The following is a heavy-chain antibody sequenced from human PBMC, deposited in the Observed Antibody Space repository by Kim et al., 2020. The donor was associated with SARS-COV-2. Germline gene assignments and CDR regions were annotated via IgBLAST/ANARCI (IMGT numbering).Heavy chain of an antibody. D-gene: IGHD4-17*01. CDR3: ARGSPGSTMTTPNHGSMDI. CDR1: GRSLSGFS. J-gene: IGHJ6*03. Sequence: SETLSLTCAVHGRSLSGFSWSRIRQPPGKGLEWIGEISPGGKVNYNPSLGGRVTISVHTSKMQLSLNVNSLTAADTAVYYCARGSPGSTMTTPNHGSMDIWGKGTAVTVSS. CDR2: ISPGGKV. V-gene: IGHV4-34*01.